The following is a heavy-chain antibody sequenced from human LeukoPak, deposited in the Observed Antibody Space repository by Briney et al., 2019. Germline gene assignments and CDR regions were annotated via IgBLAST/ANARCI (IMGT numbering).Heavy chain of an antibody. V-gene: IGHV4-4*02. J-gene: IGHJ4*02. CDR1: GGSISSSNW. CDR3: ARVSGYCSSTSCRTLDY. D-gene: IGHD2-2*01. CDR2: IYHSGST. Sequence: SEALSLTCAVSGGSISSSNWWSWVRQPPGKGLEWIGEIYHSGSTNYNPSLKSRVTISVDKSKNQFSLKLSSVTAADTAVYYCARVSGYCSSTSCRTLDYWGQGTLVTVSS.